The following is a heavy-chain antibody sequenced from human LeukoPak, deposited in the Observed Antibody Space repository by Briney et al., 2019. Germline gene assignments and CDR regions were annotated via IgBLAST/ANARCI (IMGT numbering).Heavy chain of an antibody. V-gene: IGHV1-24*01. CDR2: IDREDGQT. D-gene: IGHD5-18*01. Sequence: ASVKVSCKVSGYTLTEISMYWVRQAPGKGLEWMGGIDREDGQTIYAQKFQGRVTTTEDTSAGTAYMEVSRLTSEDTAFYYCATVGYSYGAFDYWGQGTLVTVSS. CDR3: ATVGYSYGAFDY. CDR1: GYTLTEIS. J-gene: IGHJ4*02.